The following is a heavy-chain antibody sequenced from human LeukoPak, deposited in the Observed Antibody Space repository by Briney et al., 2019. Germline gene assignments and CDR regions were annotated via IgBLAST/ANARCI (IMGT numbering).Heavy chain of an antibody. CDR1: GLSLRTRGRG. CDR3: ARMITLSNGRYSSKTLDY. Sequence: ACGPTLINPPPTLTLTCTFSGLSLRTRGRGVSWIRQPPGKALEWLSRIDWDDDKYYRTSLKTRLTISTDTSKNQVVLTMTNMDPVDTATYYCARMITLSNGRYSSKTLDYWGQGTLVTVSS. CDR2: IDWDDDK. V-gene: IGHV2-70*11. D-gene: IGHD1-26*01. J-gene: IGHJ4*02.